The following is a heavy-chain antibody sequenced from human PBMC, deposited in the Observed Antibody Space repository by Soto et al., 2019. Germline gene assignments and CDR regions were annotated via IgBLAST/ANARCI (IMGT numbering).Heavy chain of an antibody. D-gene: IGHD6-19*01. V-gene: IGHV4-34*01. CDR3: ARSSSGRGIDY. CDR2: INHSGST. J-gene: IGHJ4*02. Sequence: SETLSLTCAVHGGSFSGYYWSWTRQPPGQGLEWIGEINHSGSTNYNPSLKSRVTISVDTSKNQFSLKLTSVTAADTAVYYCARSSSGRGIDYWGQGTLVTVSS. CDR1: GGSFSGYY.